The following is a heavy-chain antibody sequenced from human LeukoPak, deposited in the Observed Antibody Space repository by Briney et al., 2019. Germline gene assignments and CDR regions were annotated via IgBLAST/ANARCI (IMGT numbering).Heavy chain of an antibody. CDR2: INHSGST. CDR3: AGSPSYCSSTSCYPSRSPHWFDP. Sequence: KPSETLSLTCAVYGGSFSGYYWSWIRQPPGKGLEWIGEINHSGSTNYNPSLKSRVTISVDTSKNQFSLKLSSVTAADTAVYYCAGSPSYCSSTSCYPSRSPHWFDPWGQGTLVTVSS. D-gene: IGHD2-2*01. J-gene: IGHJ5*02. V-gene: IGHV4-34*01. CDR1: GGSFSGYY.